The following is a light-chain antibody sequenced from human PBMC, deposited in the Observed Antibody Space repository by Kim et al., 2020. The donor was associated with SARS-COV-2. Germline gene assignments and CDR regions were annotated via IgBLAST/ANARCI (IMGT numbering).Light chain of an antibody. V-gene: IGKV1-27*01. Sequence: ASVGDRVTITCRASQGISNSLAWYRQKPGKGPMLLIYGASTLRSGVPSRFRGSGSGTDFTLTISSLQPEDAATYYCQKYNSAPWTFGQGTKVDIK. CDR3: QKYNSAPWT. CDR1: QGISNS. CDR2: GAS. J-gene: IGKJ1*01.